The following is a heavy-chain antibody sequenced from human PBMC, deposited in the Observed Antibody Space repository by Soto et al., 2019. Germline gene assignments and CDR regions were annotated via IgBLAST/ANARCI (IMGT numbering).Heavy chain of an antibody. CDR1: ENTFSTCL. Sequence: AASVKVSCKSSENTFSTCLVHWGRQVHGQGLEWMGWHNGYNGQTEYSQKFQGRVTITRDTSAKTAYLELRSLTSEDTAVYYCAGPHDRAGLGTWGQGTLVTVSS. V-gene: IGHV1-3*01. J-gene: IGHJ5*02. CDR3: AGPHDRAGLGT. CDR2: HNGYNGQT. D-gene: IGHD1-1*01.